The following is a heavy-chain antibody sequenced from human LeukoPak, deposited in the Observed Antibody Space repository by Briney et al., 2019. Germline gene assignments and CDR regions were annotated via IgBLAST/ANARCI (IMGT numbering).Heavy chain of an antibody. CDR1: GYTFTSYY. CDR3: ARSTHRNSDAFDI. D-gene: IGHD2-2*01. CDR2: INPSGGST. J-gene: IGHJ3*02. Sequence: ASVKVSCKASGYTFTSYYMHWVRQAPGQGLEWMGIINPSGGSTSYAQKFQGRVTMTTDTSTNTAYMDLRSLRSDDTAMYYCARSTHRNSDAFDIWGQGTMVTVSS. V-gene: IGHV1-46*01.